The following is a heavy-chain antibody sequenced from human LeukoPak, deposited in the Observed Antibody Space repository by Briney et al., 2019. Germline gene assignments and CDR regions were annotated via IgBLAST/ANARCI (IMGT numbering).Heavy chain of an antibody. J-gene: IGHJ3*02. CDR1: GFTFSSYS. D-gene: IGHD5-18*01. Sequence: PGGSLRLSCAASGFTFSSYSMNWVRQAPGKGLEWVSSISSSSSYIYYADSVKGRFTISRDNAKNSLYLQMNSLRAEDTAVYYCARVPRGYGAFDIWGQGTMVTVSS. CDR3: ARVPRGYGAFDI. V-gene: IGHV3-21*01. CDR2: ISSSSSYI.